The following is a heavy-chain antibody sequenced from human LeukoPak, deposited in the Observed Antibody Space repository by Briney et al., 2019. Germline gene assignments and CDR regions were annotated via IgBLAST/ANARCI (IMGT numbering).Heavy chain of an antibody. J-gene: IGHJ4*02. CDR3: ASDLEMATRGYYFDY. Sequence: SETLSLTCTVSGGSISSSSYYWGWIRQPPGKGLEWIGSIYYSGSTYYNPSLKSRVAISVDTSKNQFSLKLSSVTAADTAVYYCASDLEMATRGYYFDYWGQGTLVTVSS. CDR2: IYYSGST. D-gene: IGHD5-24*01. V-gene: IGHV4-39*07. CDR1: GGSISSSSYY.